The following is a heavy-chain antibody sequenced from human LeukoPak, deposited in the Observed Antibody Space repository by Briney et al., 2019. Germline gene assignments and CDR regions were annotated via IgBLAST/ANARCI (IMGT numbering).Heavy chain of an antibody. Sequence: GGSLRLSCAASGFTFSSYSMNWVRQAPGKGLEWVSSISSSSSYIYYTDSVKGRFTISRDNAKNSLYLQMNSLRAEDTAVYYCASDRQWLVRGENYWGQGTLVTVSS. CDR3: ASDRQWLVRGENY. V-gene: IGHV3-21*01. J-gene: IGHJ4*02. D-gene: IGHD6-19*01. CDR2: ISSSSSYI. CDR1: GFTFSSYS.